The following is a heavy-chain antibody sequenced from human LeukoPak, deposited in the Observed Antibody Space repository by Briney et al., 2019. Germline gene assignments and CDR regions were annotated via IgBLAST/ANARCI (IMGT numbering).Heavy chain of an antibody. J-gene: IGHJ4*02. CDR1: GYTFTGYY. CDR3: ASVNGDGYKPFDY. V-gene: IGHV1-2*02. Sequence: ASVKVSCKASGYTFTGYYMHWVRQAPGQGLEWMGWINPNSGGTNYAQKFQGRVTTTRDTSISTAYMELSRLRSDDTAVYYCASVNGDGYKPFDYWGQGTLVTVSS. D-gene: IGHD5-24*01. CDR2: INPNSGGT.